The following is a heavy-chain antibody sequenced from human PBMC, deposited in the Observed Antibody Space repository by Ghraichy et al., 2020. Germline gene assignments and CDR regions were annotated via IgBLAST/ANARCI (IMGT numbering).Heavy chain of an antibody. CDR1: GGSFSGYY. CDR3: ARGGDYSNYSYRGVHY. J-gene: IGHJ4*02. Sequence: SETLSLTCAVYGGSFSGYYWSWICQPPGKGLEWIGEINHSGSTNYNPSLKSRVTISVDTSKNQFYLKLSSVTAADTAVYYCARGGDYSNYSYRGVHYWGQGTLVTVSS. V-gene: IGHV4-34*01. CDR2: INHSGST. D-gene: IGHD4-11*01.